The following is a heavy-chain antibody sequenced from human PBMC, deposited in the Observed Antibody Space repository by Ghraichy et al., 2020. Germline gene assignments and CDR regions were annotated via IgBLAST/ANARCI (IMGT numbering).Heavy chain of an antibody. V-gene: IGHV2-5*01. Sequence: SGPTLVKPTQTLTLTCTFSGFSLSTSGVGVGWIRQPPGKALEWLALIYWNDDKRYSPSLKSRLTITKDTSKNQVVLTMTNMDPVDTATYYCAHTRGGSSILDYYYYGMDVWGQGTTVTVSS. D-gene: IGHD3-9*01. CDR2: IYWNDDK. CDR3: AHTRGGSSILDYYYYGMDV. J-gene: IGHJ6*02. CDR1: GFSLSTSGVG.